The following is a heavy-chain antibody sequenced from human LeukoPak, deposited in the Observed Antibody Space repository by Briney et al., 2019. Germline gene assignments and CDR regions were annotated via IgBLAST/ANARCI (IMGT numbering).Heavy chain of an antibody. Sequence: GASVKVSCKASGGTFSSYAISWVRQAPGQGLEWMGGVIPIFGTANYAQKFQGRVTITADESTSTAYMELSSLRSEDTAVYYCASNPGIAAAGFDYWGQGTLVTVSS. J-gene: IGHJ4*02. D-gene: IGHD6-13*01. V-gene: IGHV1-69*01. CDR2: VIPIFGTA. CDR3: ASNPGIAAAGFDY. CDR1: GGTFSSYA.